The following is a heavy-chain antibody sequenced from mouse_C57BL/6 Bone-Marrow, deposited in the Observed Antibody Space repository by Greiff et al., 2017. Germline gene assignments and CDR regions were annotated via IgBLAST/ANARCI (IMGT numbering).Heavy chain of an antibody. CDR2: IDPENGDT. Sequence: VQLQQSGAELVRPGASVKLSCTASGFNIKDDYMHWVKQRPEQGLEWIGWIDPENGDTEYASKFQGKATITADTSSNTAYLQLSSLPSEDTAVYYCTGLRRGGYFDDWGQGTTLTVSS. CDR1: GFNIKDDY. V-gene: IGHV14-4*01. D-gene: IGHD2-2*01. J-gene: IGHJ2*01. CDR3: TGLRRGGYFDD.